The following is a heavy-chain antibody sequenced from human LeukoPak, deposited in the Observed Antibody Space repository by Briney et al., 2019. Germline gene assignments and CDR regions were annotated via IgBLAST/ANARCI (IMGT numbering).Heavy chain of an antibody. D-gene: IGHD6-19*01. CDR1: GVSISSYY. CDR3: ARSSPRDIAVTTCFAP. V-gene: IGHV4-59*01. J-gene: IGHJ5*02. CDR2: ISYTGNT. Sequence: SETLSLTCTVSGVSISSYYWNWIRQPPGKGLEWVGYISYTGNTNYNPSLKSRLTIFVDTSKNQFSLKLSSLTAADTAVYYCARSSPRDIAVTTCFAPWGQGTLVTVSS.